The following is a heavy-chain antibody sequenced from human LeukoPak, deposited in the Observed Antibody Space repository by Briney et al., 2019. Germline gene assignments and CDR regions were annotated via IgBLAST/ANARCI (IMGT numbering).Heavy chain of an antibody. CDR2: ISGDGIST. CDR1: GFTFSSYA. J-gene: IGHJ4*02. V-gene: IGHV3-23*01. D-gene: IGHD2/OR15-2a*01. CDR3: ARSGLSRFGF. Sequence: GGSLRLSCAASGFTFSSYAMSWVRQAPGKGLEWVSVISGDGISTYYVDSVKGRFTISRDNSKNTLYLQMNSLRAEDTAVYYCARSGLSRFGFWGQGTLVTVSS.